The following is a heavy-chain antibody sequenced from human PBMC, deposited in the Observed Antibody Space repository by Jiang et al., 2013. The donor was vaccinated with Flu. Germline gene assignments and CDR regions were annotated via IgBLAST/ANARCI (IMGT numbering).Heavy chain of an antibody. V-gene: IGHV4-34*01. D-gene: IGHD3-10*01. Sequence: VLLKPSETLSLTCAVYGGSFSGYYWSWIRQPPGKGLEWIGEINHSGSTNYNPSLKSRVTISVDTSKNQFSLKLSSVTAADTAVYYCAIGLMVQGVTDRDYWGQGTLVTVSS. CDR1: GGSFSGYY. CDR3: AIGLMVQGVTDRDY. CDR2: INHSGST. J-gene: IGHJ4*02.